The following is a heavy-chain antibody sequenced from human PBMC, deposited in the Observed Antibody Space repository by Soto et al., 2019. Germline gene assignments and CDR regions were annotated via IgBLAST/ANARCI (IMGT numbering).Heavy chain of an antibody. J-gene: IGHJ4*02. Sequence: PSETLSLTCAVYGGSFSGYYWSWIRQPPGKGLEWIGEINHSGSTNYNPSLKSRVTISVDTSKNQFSLKLSSVTAADTAVYYCARANLYGGKRPEAKIDYWGQGTLVTVSS. V-gene: IGHV4-34*01. CDR3: ARANLYGGKRPEAKIDY. D-gene: IGHD4-17*01. CDR2: INHSGST. CDR1: GGSFSGYY.